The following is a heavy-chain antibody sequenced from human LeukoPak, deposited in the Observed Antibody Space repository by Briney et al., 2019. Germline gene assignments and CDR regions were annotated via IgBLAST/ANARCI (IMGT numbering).Heavy chain of an antibody. Sequence: GGSLRLSCAASGFTFDDYAMHWVRQAPGKGLEWVSGISWNSGSIAYADSVKGRFNISRDNAKNSLYLQMNSLRAEDTALYYCAKGLRITMVRGGFDYWGQGTLVTVSS. J-gene: IGHJ4*02. D-gene: IGHD3-10*01. CDR2: ISWNSGSI. CDR1: GFTFDDYA. CDR3: AKGLRITMVRGGFDY. V-gene: IGHV3-9*01.